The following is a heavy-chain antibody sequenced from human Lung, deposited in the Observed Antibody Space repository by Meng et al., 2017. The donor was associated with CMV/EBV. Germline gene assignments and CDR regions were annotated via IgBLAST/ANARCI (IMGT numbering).Heavy chain of an antibody. CDR3: ASGGYCSSTSCYRGWFDP. D-gene: IGHD2-2*02. Sequence: ASVKVSCKASGYTFTGYYMHWVRQAPGQGLEWMGWINPNSGGTNYAQKFQGRATMTRDTSISTAYMELSRLRSDDTAVYYCASGGYCSSTSCYRGWFDPWGQGTLVTVSS. V-gene: IGHV1-2*02. CDR2: INPNSGGT. J-gene: IGHJ5*02. CDR1: GYTFTGYY.